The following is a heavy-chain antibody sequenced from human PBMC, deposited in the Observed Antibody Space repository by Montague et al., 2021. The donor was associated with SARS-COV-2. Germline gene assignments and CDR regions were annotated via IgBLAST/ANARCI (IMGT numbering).Heavy chain of an antibody. J-gene: IGHJ4*02. CDR2: INHSGST. Sequence: SETLSLTCAVYGGSFSGYYWNWIRQPPGKGLEWIGEINHSGSTNYNPSLKSRVTMSVDTSKNQFSLKLSSVTAADTAVYYCARGARQGYDFRLGSFDSWGQGTLVTVSS. V-gene: IGHV4-34*01. D-gene: IGHD3/OR15-3a*01. CDR1: GGSFSGYY. CDR3: ARGARQGYDFRLGSFDS.